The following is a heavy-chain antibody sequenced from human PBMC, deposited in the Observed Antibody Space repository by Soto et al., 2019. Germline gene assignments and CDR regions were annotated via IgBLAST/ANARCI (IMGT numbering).Heavy chain of an antibody. V-gene: IGHV1-69*12. CDR2: IIPIFGTA. CDR1: GGTFSSYA. Sequence: QVQLVQSGAEVKKPGSSVKVSCKASGGTFSSYAISWVRQAPGQGLEWMGGIIPIFGTANYAQKFQGRVTITADESTSTAYMGLSSLRSEDTAVYYCARCSGGSCYPYYYYGMDVWGQGTTVTVSS. J-gene: IGHJ6*02. D-gene: IGHD2-15*01. CDR3: ARCSGGSCYPYYYYGMDV.